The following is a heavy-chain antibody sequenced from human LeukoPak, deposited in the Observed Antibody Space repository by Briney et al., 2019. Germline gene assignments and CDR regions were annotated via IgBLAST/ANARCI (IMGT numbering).Heavy chain of an antibody. CDR3: APLRVVVVVAADGADAFDI. D-gene: IGHD2-15*01. CDR1: GFTVSSNY. V-gene: IGHV3-30*03. Sequence: GGSLRLSCAASGFTVSSNYMSWVRQAPGKGLEWVAVISYDGSNKYYADSVKGRFTISRDNSKNTLYLQMNSLRAEDTAVYYCAPLRVVVVVAADGADAFDIWGQGTMVTVSS. J-gene: IGHJ3*02. CDR2: ISYDGSNK.